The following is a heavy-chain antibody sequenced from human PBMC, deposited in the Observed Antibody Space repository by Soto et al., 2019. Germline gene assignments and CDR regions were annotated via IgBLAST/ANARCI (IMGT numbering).Heavy chain of an antibody. CDR3: AKELRDSSSWYYYGMDV. CDR2: ISYDGSNK. J-gene: IGHJ6*02. V-gene: IGHV3-30*18. CDR1: GFTFSSYD. D-gene: IGHD6-13*01. Sequence: QVQLVESGGGVVQPGRSLRLSCAASGFTFSSYDMHWVRQAPGKGLEWVAVISYDGSNKYYADSVKGRFTISRDNSKNTLYLQMNSLRAEDTAVYYCAKELRDSSSWYYYGMDVWGQGTTVTVSS.